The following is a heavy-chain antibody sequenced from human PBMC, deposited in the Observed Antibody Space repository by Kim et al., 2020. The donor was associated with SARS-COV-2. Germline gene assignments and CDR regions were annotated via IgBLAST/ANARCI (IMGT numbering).Heavy chain of an antibody. CDR3: ARDISVRGTTLIRYLPPAFDI. CDR2: IYYSGST. D-gene: IGHD1-1*01. CDR1: GGSISSGGYY. Sequence: SETLSLTCTVSGGSISSGGYYWSWIRQHPGKGLEWIGYIYYSGSTYYNPSLKSRVTISVDTSKNQFSLKLSSVTAADTAVYYCARDISVRGTTLIRYLPPAFDIWGQGTMVTVSS. J-gene: IGHJ3*02. V-gene: IGHV4-31*03.